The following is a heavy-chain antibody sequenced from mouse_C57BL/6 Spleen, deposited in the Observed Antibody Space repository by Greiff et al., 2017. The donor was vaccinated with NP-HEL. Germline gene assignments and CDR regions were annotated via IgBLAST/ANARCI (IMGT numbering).Heavy chain of an antibody. V-gene: IGHV1-55*01. J-gene: IGHJ3*01. CDR2: IYPGSGST. CDR3: ASLYYDYDLPFAH. D-gene: IGHD2-4*01. CDR1: GYTFTSYW. Sequence: VQLQQPGAELVKPGASVKMSCKASGYTFTSYWITWVKQRPGQGLEWIGDIYPGSGSTNYNEKFKSKATLTVDTSSSTAYMQLSSLTSEDSAVYYCASLYYDYDLPFAHWGQGTLVTVSA.